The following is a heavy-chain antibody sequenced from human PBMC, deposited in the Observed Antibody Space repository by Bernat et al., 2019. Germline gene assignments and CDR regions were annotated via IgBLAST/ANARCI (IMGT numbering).Heavy chain of an antibody. J-gene: IGHJ3*02. V-gene: IGHV3-23*01. CDR3: ARDPGDQKRAFDI. CDR1: GFTFSSYA. Sequence: EVQLLESGGGLVQPGGSLRLSCAASGFTFSSYAMSWVRQAPGKGLEWVSAISGSGGSTYYADSVKGRFTISRDNSKNTLYLQMNSLRAEDTAVYYCARDPGDQKRAFDIWGQGTMVTVSS. D-gene: IGHD3-10*01. CDR2: ISGSGGST.